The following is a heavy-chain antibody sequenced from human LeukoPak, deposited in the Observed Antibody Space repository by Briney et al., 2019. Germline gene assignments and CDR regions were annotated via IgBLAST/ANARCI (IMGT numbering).Heavy chain of an antibody. CDR3: ASQSYARFDP. D-gene: IGHD3-16*01. CDR1: GFTFSSEW. J-gene: IGHJ5*02. V-gene: IGHV3-7*01. Sequence: GGSLRLSCAASGFTFSSEWMSWVRQAPGKGLEWVGNIQPDGSEQYPVDSVKGRFTISRDNARNTLFLQMNSLRVEDTAVYYCASQSYARFDPWGQGTLVTVSS. CDR2: IQPDGSEQ.